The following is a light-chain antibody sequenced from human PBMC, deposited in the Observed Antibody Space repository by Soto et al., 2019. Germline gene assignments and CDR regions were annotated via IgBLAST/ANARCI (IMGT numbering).Light chain of an antibody. CDR1: QNINNY. Sequence: DIQMTQSPSSLSASVGDRVTITCRASQNINNYLNWYQHKPGKAPRLLICAASSLHSGVPSRFSGSGSGTDFTLTISSLQPEDLATYCCQQSYNNPRGLTFGGGTKVEIK. J-gene: IGKJ4*01. CDR2: AAS. CDR3: QQSYNNPRGLT. V-gene: IGKV1-39*01.